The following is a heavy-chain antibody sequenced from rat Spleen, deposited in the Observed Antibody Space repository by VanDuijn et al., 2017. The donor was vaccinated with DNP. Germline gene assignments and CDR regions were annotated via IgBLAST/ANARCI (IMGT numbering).Heavy chain of an antibody. Sequence: EVQLVESGGGSVQPGRSLKLSCAASGFTFSDFYMAWVRQAPTKGLELVAYLSTGGGNPYYRDSVRGRFTISRDNAKTTLYLQMNSLRSEDTATYYCVKDVRGGSAFDYWGPGVMVTVSS. CDR1: GFTFSDFY. V-gene: IGHV5-27*01. D-gene: IGHD1-11*01. CDR2: LSTGGGNP. J-gene: IGHJ2*01. CDR3: VKDVRGGSAFDY.